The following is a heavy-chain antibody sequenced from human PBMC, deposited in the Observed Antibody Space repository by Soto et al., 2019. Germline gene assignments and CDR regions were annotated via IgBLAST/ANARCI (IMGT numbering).Heavy chain of an antibody. Sequence: GASVKVSCKVSGYTLTELSMHWVRQAPGKGLEWMGGFDPEDGETIYAQKFQGRVTMTEDTSTDTAYMELSSLRSEDTAVYYCATETGQRSGDDFWSGYHYPPGDYYGMDVWGQGTTVTVSS. CDR1: GYTLTELS. V-gene: IGHV1-24*01. J-gene: IGHJ6*02. D-gene: IGHD3-3*01. CDR2: FDPEDGET. CDR3: ATETGQRSGDDFWSGYHYPPGDYYGMDV.